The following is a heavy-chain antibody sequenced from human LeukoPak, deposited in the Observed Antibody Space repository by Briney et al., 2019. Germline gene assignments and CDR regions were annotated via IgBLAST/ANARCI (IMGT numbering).Heavy chain of an antibody. CDR1: GYTFTDYY. V-gene: IGHV1-2*02. CDR3: ATMGATTFDH. D-gene: IGHD1-26*01. J-gene: IGHJ4*02. Sequence: GASVKVSCEASGYTFTDYYIHWVRQAPGQGLEWLGWINPNSGGTNYAQKLQGRVTMTRDTSIRTVYMEVSRLTSDDTAVYYCATMGATTFDHWGQGTLVTVSS. CDR2: INPNSGGT.